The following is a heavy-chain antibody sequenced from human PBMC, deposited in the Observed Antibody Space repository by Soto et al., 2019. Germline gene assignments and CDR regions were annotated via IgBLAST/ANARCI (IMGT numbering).Heavy chain of an antibody. V-gene: IGHV3-23*01. Sequence: GGSLRLSCAASGFTLSSYAMSWVRQAPGKGLEWVSTFSGTGGYTYHADSVKGRFTISRDDSKNTLFLHMNSLRAADTAVYYCARGQRALITYGPFDPWGQGTLVTVSS. CDR1: GFTLSSYA. D-gene: IGHD4-17*01. CDR2: FSGTGGYT. CDR3: ARGQRALITYGPFDP. J-gene: IGHJ5*02.